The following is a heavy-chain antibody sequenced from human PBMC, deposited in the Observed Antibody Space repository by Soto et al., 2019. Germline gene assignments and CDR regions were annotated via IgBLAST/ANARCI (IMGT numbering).Heavy chain of an antibody. D-gene: IGHD4-4*01. J-gene: IGHJ6*03. CDR3: FLTISHHSYYMDV. CDR2: TYYRSRWYN. CDR1: GDSVSSNSAA. V-gene: IGHV6-1*01. Sequence: SQTLSLTCAISGDSVSSNSAAWNWIRQSPSRGLEWLGRTYYRSRWYNDYAVSVRSRITVNPDTSKNQFSLQLTSVTPEDTAVYYFFLTISHHSYYMDVSGTATTVT.